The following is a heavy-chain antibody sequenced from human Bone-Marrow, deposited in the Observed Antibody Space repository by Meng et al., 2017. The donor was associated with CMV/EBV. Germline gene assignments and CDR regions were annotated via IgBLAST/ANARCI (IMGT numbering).Heavy chain of an antibody. CDR3: ARELDTTGTVSPLNV. CDR2: INPSGGST. D-gene: IGHD1-1*01. CDR1: GYTFTSYY. V-gene: IGHV1-46*01. Sequence: ASLKVTCKASGYTFTSYYMHWVRQAPGQGLEWMGIINPSGGSTSYAQKFQGRVTMTRDTSTSTVYMELSSLRSEDTAVYYCARELDTTGTVSPLNVWGQGTTVTVSS. J-gene: IGHJ6*02.